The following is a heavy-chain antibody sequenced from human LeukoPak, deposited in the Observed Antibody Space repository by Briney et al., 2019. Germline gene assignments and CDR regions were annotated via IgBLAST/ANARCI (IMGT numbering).Heavy chain of an antibody. D-gene: IGHD6-13*01. CDR2: ISSSSSTI. V-gene: IGHV3-48*04. CDR1: GFTFSSYS. J-gene: IGHJ4*02. CDR3: ARKRIAIDY. Sequence: QPGGSLRLSCAASGFTFSSYSMNWVRQAPGKELEWVSYISSSSSTIYYADSVKGRFTISRDNAKNSLYLQMNSLRAEDTAVYYCARKRIAIDYWGQGTLVTVSS.